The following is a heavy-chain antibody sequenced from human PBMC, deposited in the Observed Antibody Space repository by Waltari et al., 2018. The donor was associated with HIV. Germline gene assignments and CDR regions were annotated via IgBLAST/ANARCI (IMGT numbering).Heavy chain of an antibody. CDR2: IKSNSDGGTR. CDR1: GFSLGDVW. V-gene: IGHV3-15*01. Sequence: EVQLVESGGGVVQPGGSRRHPGAATGFSLGDVWRSWVRQAPGRGPEWVGRIKSNSDGGTREYGAPVKGRISISRDDSKTTLYLQMNRLKVDDTAVYYCTSEGGLGYYGMDVWGQGTTVIVS. D-gene: IGHD3-16*01. J-gene: IGHJ6*02. CDR3: TSEGGLGYYGMDV.